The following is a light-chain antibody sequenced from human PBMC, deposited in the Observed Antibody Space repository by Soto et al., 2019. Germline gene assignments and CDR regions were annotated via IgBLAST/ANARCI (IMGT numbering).Light chain of an antibody. V-gene: IGKV3-15*01. CDR3: QQYNNWPLYT. CDR1: QSVSSN. Sequence: EIVMTQSPATLSVSPGERATLSCRASQSVSSNLAWYQQKPGQAPRLLIYGVSTRATGIPARFSGSGSGTEFTLTISSLQSADFAVYYCQQYNNWPLYTFGQGTKLEIK. CDR2: GVS. J-gene: IGKJ2*01.